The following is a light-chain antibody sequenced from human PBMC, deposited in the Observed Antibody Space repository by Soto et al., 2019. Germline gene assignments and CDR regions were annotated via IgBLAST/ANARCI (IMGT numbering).Light chain of an antibody. J-gene: IGLJ1*01. V-gene: IGLV2-23*02. CDR1: SSDVGSYNL. CDR3: CSYAGSSTFAFYV. Sequence: QSALTQPASVSGSPGQSITISCTGTSSDVGSYNLVSRYQQHPGKAPKLMIYEVSKRPSGVSNRFSGSKSGNTASLTISGLQAEDEADYYCCSYAGSSTFAFYVFGTGTKVTVL. CDR2: EVS.